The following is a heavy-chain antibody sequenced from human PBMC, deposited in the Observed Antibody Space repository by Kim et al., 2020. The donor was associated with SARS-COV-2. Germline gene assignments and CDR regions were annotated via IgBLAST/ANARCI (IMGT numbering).Heavy chain of an antibody. Sequence: TRYAQTFRGRVSLTTDTSASTAYMELISLRSDDSAVYYCARNILRTTTLDYWGQGTLVTVSS. V-gene: IGHV1-3*01. J-gene: IGHJ4*02. CDR2: T. CDR3: ARNILRTTTLDY. D-gene: IGHD5-12*01.